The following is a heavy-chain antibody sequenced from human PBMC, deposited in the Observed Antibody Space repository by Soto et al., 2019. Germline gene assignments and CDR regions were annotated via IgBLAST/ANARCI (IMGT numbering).Heavy chain of an antibody. CDR3: ASRGVTYGLFDF. D-gene: IGHD2-21*01. J-gene: IGHJ4*02. CDR1: GYTFTGFY. V-gene: IGHV1-2*02. Sequence: QVPLVQSGAEVKEPGASVKVSCKASGYTFTGFYVLWVRQAPGQGLEWMGWINPNSGGTNYAQKFQGRVTLTRDPSISTAYMELSSLRSDDTAVYYCASRGVTYGLFDFWGQGTLVTVSS. CDR2: INPNSGGT.